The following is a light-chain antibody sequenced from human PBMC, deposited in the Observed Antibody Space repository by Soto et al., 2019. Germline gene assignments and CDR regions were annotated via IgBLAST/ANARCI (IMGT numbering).Light chain of an antibody. Sequence: EILMAQSPVTLSVSAGERATLSCRASQSVSSNLAWYQQKPGQAPSLLIYGAFTRATGIPARFSGTGSGTEFTLTISSLQSEHFALYYCQQYNDWTWTFGQGTRLEIK. J-gene: IGKJ5*01. CDR1: QSVSSN. V-gene: IGKV3-15*01. CDR2: GAF. CDR3: QQYNDWTWT.